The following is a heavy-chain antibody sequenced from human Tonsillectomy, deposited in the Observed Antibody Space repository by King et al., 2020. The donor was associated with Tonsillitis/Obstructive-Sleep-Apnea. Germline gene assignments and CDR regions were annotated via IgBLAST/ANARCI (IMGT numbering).Heavy chain of an antibody. V-gene: IGHV4-59*08. J-gene: IGHJ4*02. Sequence: QLQESGPGLVKPSETLSLTCTVSGGPISSYYWSWIRQPPGKGLEWIGYIYYSGSTNYNPSLKSRVTISVDTSKNQFSLKLSSVTAADTAVYYCARTWGGDFSFDYWGQGTLVTVSS. CDR3: ARTWGGDFSFDY. CDR2: IYYSGST. CDR1: GGPISSYY. D-gene: IGHD4-17*01.